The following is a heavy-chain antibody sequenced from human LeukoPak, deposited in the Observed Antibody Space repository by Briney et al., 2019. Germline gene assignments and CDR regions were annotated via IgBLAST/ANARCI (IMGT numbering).Heavy chain of an antibody. CDR2: INHSGST. V-gene: IGHV4-34*01. J-gene: IGHJ3*02. CDR3: ARVKVITFGGVIVSDAFDI. D-gene: IGHD3-16*02. Sequence: PSETLSLTCAVYGGSFSGYYWSWIRQPPGKGLEWIGEINHSGSTNYNPSLKSRVTISVDTSKNQFSLKLSSVTAADTAVYYCARVKVITFGGVIVSDAFDIWGQGTMVTVSS. CDR1: GGSFSGYY.